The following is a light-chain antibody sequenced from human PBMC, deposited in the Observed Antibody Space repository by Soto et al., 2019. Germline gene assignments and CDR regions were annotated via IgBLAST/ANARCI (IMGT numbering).Light chain of an antibody. V-gene: IGLV1-47*01. CDR1: SSNIGSNY. CDR3: AAWDDSLSRSV. J-gene: IGLJ2*01. CDR2: RNN. Sequence: QSVLTQPPSASGTPGQRVTISCSGSSSNIGSNYVYWYQQLPGTAPKLLIYRNNQRPSGVPDRFSGSTSGTSASLAISGLRSEDEADYYCAAWDDSLSRSVFGGGTKLTVL.